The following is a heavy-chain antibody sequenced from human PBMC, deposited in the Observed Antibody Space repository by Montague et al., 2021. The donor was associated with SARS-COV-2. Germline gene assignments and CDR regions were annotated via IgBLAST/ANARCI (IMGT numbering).Heavy chain of an antibody. V-gene: IGHV4-61*08. CDR2: IYYSGST. J-gene: IGHJ4*02. CDR1: GGSVSSGGYY. D-gene: IGHD6-13*01. CDR3: ARVSLAAAATRSDY. Sequence: SETLSLTCTVSGGSVSSGGYYWSWIRQPPGKGLEWIGHIYYSGSTNYNPSLKSRVTIPLDTSKNQFSLKLTSVTAADTAVYYCARVSLAAAATRSDYWGQGTLVTVSS.